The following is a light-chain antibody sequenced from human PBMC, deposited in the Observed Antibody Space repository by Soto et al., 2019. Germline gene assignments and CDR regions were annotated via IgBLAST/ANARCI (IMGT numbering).Light chain of an antibody. Sequence: EIVMTQSPATLSVSPGERATLSCRASQSISITLAWYQQKPGQAPRLLIYGASTRATDIPARFSGSGSGTEFTLTISGLQSEYCAVYYCQQYNNWPRTFGGGTKVEI. V-gene: IGKV3-15*01. J-gene: IGKJ4*01. CDR2: GAS. CDR1: QSISIT. CDR3: QQYNNWPRT.